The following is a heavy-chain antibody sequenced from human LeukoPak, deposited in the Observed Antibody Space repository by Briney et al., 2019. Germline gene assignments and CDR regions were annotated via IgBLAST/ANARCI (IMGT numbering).Heavy chain of an antibody. Sequence: SETLSLTCTVSGGSISSYYWSWIRQPPGKGLEWIRYIYYSGSTNYNPSLKSRVTISVDTSKNQFSLKLSSVTAADTAVYYCARLWSSSWSVNWFDPWGQGTLVTVSS. CDR1: GGSISSYY. J-gene: IGHJ5*02. D-gene: IGHD6-13*01. CDR2: IYYSGST. V-gene: IGHV4-59*08. CDR3: ARLWSSSWSVNWFDP.